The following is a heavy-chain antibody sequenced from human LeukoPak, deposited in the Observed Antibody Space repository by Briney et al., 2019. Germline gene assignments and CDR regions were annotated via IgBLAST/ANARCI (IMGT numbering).Heavy chain of an antibody. CDR1: GGSISSSSYY. J-gene: IGHJ4*02. CDR3: ARRQTVTEPSHFDY. Sequence: SETLSLTCSVSGGSISSSSYYWGWIRQPPGKGLEWIGSIYYSGSTYYNPSLKSRVTISVDMSKNQFSLKLSSVTAADTAVYYCARRQTVTEPSHFDYWGQGTLVTVSS. CDR2: IYYSGST. D-gene: IGHD4-17*01. V-gene: IGHV4-39*01.